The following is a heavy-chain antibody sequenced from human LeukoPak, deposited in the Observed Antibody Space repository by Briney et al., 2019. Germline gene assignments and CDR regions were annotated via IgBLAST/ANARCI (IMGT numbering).Heavy chain of an antibody. CDR3: GGGHHMITLGGAFGY. CDR1: GFTFDNYG. J-gene: IGHJ4*02. V-gene: IGHV3-20*04. Sequence: GGSLRLSCAASGFTFDNYGMSWVRQAPGKGLEWVSGINWNGGSTGYADSVKVRFTISRDNAKNSLYLQMNSLRAEDTALYSWGGGHHMITLGGAFGYGGREPLVTAPS. CDR2: INWNGGST. D-gene: IGHD3-16*01.